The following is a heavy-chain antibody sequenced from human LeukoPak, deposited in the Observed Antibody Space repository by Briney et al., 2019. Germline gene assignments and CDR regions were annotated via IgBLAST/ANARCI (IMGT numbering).Heavy chain of an antibody. J-gene: IGHJ3*02. V-gene: IGHV3-21*01. CDR2: ISSSSSYI. Sequence: PGGSLRLSCAASGFTFSSYSMNWVRQAPGKGLEWVSSISSSSSYIYYADSVKGRFTISRDNAKNSVYLQMDSLRAEDTAVYYCARSSGSGNPAFDIWGQGTMVTVSS. CDR3: ARSSGSGNPAFDI. D-gene: IGHD3-10*01. CDR1: GFTFSSYS.